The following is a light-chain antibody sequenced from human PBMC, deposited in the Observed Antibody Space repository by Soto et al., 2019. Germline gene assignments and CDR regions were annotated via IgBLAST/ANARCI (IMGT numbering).Light chain of an antibody. V-gene: IGKV3-20*01. J-gene: IGKJ1*01. CDR2: GAS. CDR1: QSVSSSY. Sequence: EIVLTQSPGTLSLSPGERATLSCRASQSVSSSYLAWYQQKPGQAPRLLIYGASSRATGIPDRFSGSGSGTDFTLTISRLEPEDLAVYYCQQYGSSSETFGQGTKVELK. CDR3: QQYGSSSET.